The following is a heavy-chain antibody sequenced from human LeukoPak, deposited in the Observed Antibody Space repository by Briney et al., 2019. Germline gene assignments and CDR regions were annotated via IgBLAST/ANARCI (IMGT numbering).Heavy chain of an antibody. CDR3: ARVMNYYGSGSYNWFDP. D-gene: IGHD3-10*01. V-gene: IGHV4-38-2*02. CDR2: IYHSGST. CDR1: GYSISSGFY. Sequence: SETLSLTCTVSGYSISSGFYWGWIRQPPGKGLEWIGSIYHSGSTYYNPSLKSRVTISVDTSKNQFSLKLSSVTAADTAVYYCARVMNYYGSGSYNWFDPWGQGTLVTVSS. J-gene: IGHJ5*02.